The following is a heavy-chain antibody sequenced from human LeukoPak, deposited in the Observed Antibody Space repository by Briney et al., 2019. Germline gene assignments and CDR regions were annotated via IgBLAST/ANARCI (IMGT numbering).Heavy chain of an antibody. Sequence: PSETLSLTCTVSGGSISSSSYYWGWIRQPPGKGLEWIGSIYYSGSTYYNPSLKSRVTISVDTSKNQFSLKLSSVTAADTAVYYCARVQGGSYYERPASFDIWGQGTMVTVSS. V-gene: IGHV4-39*07. D-gene: IGHD1-26*01. CDR1: GGSISSSSYY. J-gene: IGHJ3*02. CDR2: IYYSGST. CDR3: ARVQGGSYYERPASFDI.